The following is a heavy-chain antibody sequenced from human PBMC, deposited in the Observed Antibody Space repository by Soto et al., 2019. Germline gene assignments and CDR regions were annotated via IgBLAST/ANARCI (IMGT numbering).Heavy chain of an antibody. CDR2: LYDIDGS. Sequence: DVQLVESGGGLIQPGEPLRLSCAAFGFTISGKKYVAWVRQAPGKGLEWVSALYDIDGSFYADSVKGRFTTSSDSSKTTVYLQMNDLRPDDTAVYYCATWHEREHAYDVWGLGTTVTVSS. J-gene: IGHJ3*01. CDR1: GFTISGKKY. D-gene: IGHD1-1*01. CDR3: ATWHEREHAYDV. V-gene: IGHV3-53*01.